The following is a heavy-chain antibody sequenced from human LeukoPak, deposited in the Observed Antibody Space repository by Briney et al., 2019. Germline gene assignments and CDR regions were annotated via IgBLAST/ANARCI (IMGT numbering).Heavy chain of an antibody. V-gene: IGHV1-18*01. Sequence: AASVKVSCKASDYTFTSYGISWVRQAPGQGLEWMGWISAYNGNTNYAQKLQGRVTMTTDTSTSTAYMELRSLRSDDTAVYYCATAYRERAYGSGSLSPFDPWGQGTLVTVSS. CDR3: ATAYRERAYGSGSLSPFDP. CDR2: ISAYNGNT. J-gene: IGHJ5*02. CDR1: DYTFTSYG. D-gene: IGHD3-10*01.